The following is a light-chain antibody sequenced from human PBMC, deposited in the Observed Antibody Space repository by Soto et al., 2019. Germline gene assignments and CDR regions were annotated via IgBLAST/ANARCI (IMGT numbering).Light chain of an antibody. V-gene: IGKV3-20*01. CDR2: GAS. Sequence: EIVLTQSPGTLSLSPGERATLSCRASQSVSSSFLAWYQQKPGQAPRLLIYGASSRATGIPDRFSGSGSGTDSTLTISRLEPEDFAVYYCQQYGNSPRTFGQGTKVEIK. CDR1: QSVSSSF. J-gene: IGKJ1*01. CDR3: QQYGNSPRT.